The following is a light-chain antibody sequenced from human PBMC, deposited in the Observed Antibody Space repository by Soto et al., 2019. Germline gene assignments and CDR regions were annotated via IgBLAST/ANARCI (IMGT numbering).Light chain of an antibody. CDR1: QSISTW. CDR3: QQYNSYSEA. CDR2: KAS. Sequence: IQMTQSPSTLSASLGDRVTITCGASQSISTWLAWYQQKTGKAPRLLIYKASSLQSGVPSRFSGSGYGTEFNLTISSLQPDDFATYYCQQYNSYSEAFGQGTKVDIK. J-gene: IGKJ1*01. V-gene: IGKV1-5*03.